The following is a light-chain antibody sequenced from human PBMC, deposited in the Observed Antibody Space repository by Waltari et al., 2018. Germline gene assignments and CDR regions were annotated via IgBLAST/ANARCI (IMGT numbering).Light chain of an antibody. CDR2: FND. CDR3: ATWDSRLSLVI. CDR1: NSDIANSS. J-gene: IGLJ2*01. V-gene: IGLV1-51*01. Sequence: QSVLTQPPSASAAPGQKVPISCSESNSDIANSSIPWYQQFPGTAPRLLIYFNDKRPSGIPDRFSGSKSGPSATLAITGLQTGDEADYYCATWDSRLSLVIIGGGTKLTV.